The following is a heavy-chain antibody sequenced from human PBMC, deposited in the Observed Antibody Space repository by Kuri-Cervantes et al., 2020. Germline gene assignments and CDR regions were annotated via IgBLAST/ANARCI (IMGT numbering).Heavy chain of an antibody. CDR1: GGSISGFH. CDR2: IYYSGNT. CDR3: ARGRGFGY. Sequence: SQTLSLTCAVSGGSISGFHWSWIRQAPGKGLEWIGYIYYSGNTNYNPSLKSRVTISVDTSKNQFSLKLSSVTAADTAVYYCARGRGFGYWGQGTLVTVSS. V-gene: IGHV4-59*12. J-gene: IGHJ4*02.